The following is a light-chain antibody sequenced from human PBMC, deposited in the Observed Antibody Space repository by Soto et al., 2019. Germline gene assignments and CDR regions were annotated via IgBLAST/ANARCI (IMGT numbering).Light chain of an antibody. J-gene: IGKJ2*01. V-gene: IGKV1-5*03. CDR1: QSISSW. CDR2: KAS. Sequence: DIPMTQSPSTLSASVGDSVTITCRASQSISSWLAWYQQKPGKVPKLLIYKASSLESEVPSRFSGRGSGTEFTLTISSLQPDDFATYYCQQYNDASPTFGQGTKLET. CDR3: QQYNDASPT.